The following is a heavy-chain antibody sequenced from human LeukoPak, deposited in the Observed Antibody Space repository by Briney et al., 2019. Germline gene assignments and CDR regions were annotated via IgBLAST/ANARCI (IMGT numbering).Heavy chain of an antibody. CDR1: GYPFINYD. Sequence: ASVKVSCKASGYPFINYDIKWVRQATGQGLEWMGWMNPNSGNRGYAQKFQGRVSMTRDTSVSTAYMELSRLRSDDTAVYYCATPTGPYGSGSSWLAYWGQGTLVTVSS. J-gene: IGHJ4*02. CDR3: ATPTGPYGSGSSWLAY. V-gene: IGHV1-8*01. D-gene: IGHD3-10*01. CDR2: MNPNSGNR.